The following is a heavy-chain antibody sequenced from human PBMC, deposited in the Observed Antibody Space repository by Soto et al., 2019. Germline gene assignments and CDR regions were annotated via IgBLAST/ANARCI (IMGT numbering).Heavy chain of an antibody. D-gene: IGHD5-12*01. J-gene: IGHJ4*02. CDR2: ISSAGSTI. Sequence: QVQLGESGGGFVKPGGSLRLSCAASRFTFSDYYMSWTRQAPGKGLEFISYISSAGSTIYYADSVKGRFTISRDNAKNSLYLQMNSLRVEDTGVYYCAREGEREYSGYGSVGYWGQGTLVTVSS. CDR1: RFTFSDYY. CDR3: AREGEREYSGYGSVGY. V-gene: IGHV3-11*01.